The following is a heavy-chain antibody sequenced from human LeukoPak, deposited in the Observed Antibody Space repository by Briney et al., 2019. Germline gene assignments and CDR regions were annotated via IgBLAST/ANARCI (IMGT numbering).Heavy chain of an antibody. J-gene: IGHJ4*02. Sequence: GGSLRLSRAASGFTFSSYAMSWVRQAPGKGLEWVSAISGSGGSTYYADSVKGRFTISRDNSKNTLYLQMNSLRAEDTAVYYCAKDGSSGPWAAYYFDYWGQGTLVTVSS. CDR2: ISGSGGST. CDR1: GFTFSSYA. V-gene: IGHV3-23*01. D-gene: IGHD6-19*01. CDR3: AKDGSSGPWAAYYFDY.